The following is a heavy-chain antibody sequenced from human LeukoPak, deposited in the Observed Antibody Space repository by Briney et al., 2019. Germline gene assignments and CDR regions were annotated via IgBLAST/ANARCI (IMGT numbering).Heavy chain of an antibody. V-gene: IGHV4-59*08. J-gene: IGHJ6*03. Sequence: SETLSLTCTVSGGSISSYYWTWIRQPPGKGLEWVGYIYKNGDTNYNPSLTSRVTMSVDTSKNQFSLKLSSVTAADTAVYYCARIPYYYYYMDVWGKGTTVTVSS. CDR1: GGSISSYY. CDR3: ARIPYYYYYMDV. CDR2: IYKNGDT.